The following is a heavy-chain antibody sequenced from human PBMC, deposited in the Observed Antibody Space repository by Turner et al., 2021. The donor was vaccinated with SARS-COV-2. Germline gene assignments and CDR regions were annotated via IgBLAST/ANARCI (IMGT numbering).Heavy chain of an antibody. V-gene: IGHV3-33*08. J-gene: IGHJ3*02. D-gene: IGHD3-22*01. CDR1: GFTFSSYW. CDR2: IWNDGSQK. CDR3: ARLDDSGHWGAFDI. Sequence: VQLVESGGGLVQPGGSLRLSCAASGFTFSSYWMHWVRQAPGKGLVWVAVIWNDGSQKYYADSVKGRFTISRDNSKNMVYLQMNSLRAEDTAVYYCARLDDSGHWGAFDIWGQGTMVTVSS.